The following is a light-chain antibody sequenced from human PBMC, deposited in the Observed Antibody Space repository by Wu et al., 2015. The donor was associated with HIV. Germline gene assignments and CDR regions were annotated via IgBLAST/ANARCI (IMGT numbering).Light chain of an antibody. CDR3: QQYRDRRLS. J-gene: IGKJ4*01. CDR1: QGISNN. V-gene: IGKV3-15*01. Sequence: VLMTQSPATLSLSPGERVTLSCRASQGISNNLAWYHQIPGQSPRLLVYAAFTRATGTPARFSGSGSGTEFTLTITSLQPEDVGIYYCQQYRDRRLSFGEGTRV. CDR2: AAF.